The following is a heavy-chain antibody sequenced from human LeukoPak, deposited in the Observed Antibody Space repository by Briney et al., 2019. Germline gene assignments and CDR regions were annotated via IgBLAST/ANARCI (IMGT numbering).Heavy chain of an antibody. CDR1: GFTFSNYN. V-gene: IGHV3-21*01. D-gene: IGHD5-24*01. CDR2: ISRSSSYI. Sequence: GGSLRLSCAASGFTFSNYNMNWVRQAPGKGLEWVSSISRSSSYIYYADSVKGRFTISRDNAKNSLYLQMNSLRAEDTAVYFCARYVSDGYNAPFDYWGQGTLVTVSS. J-gene: IGHJ4*02. CDR3: ARYVSDGYNAPFDY.